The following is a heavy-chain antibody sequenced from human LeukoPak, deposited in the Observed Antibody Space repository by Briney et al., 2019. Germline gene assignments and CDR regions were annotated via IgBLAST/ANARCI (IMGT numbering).Heavy chain of an antibody. J-gene: IGHJ3*02. Sequence: GGSLTLSCAASGFTFSLFEMNWVRQAPGKGREWILYISSSTYTIYYADSVKGRFTISRDNAKNSLYLQMNSVRAEDTAVYYCVRSPYSDSYYGDAFDIWGQGTVVTLSS. CDR2: ISSSTYTI. V-gene: IGHV3-48*03. CDR3: VRSPYSDSYYGDAFDI. D-gene: IGHD1-26*01. CDR1: GFTFSLFE.